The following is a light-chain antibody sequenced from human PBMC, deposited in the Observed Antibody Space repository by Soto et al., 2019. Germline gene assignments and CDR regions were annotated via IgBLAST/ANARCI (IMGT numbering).Light chain of an antibody. CDR3: GTWDSSLSAYV. J-gene: IGLJ1*01. Sequence: QSVLTQPPSVSAAPGQKVTISCSGSNSNIGNNYVSWYQQLPGTAPKLLIYENDKRPSGIPDRFSGSQSGTSATLGITGLQTGDEADYYCGTWDSSLSAYVFGTGTKVTVL. V-gene: IGLV1-51*02. CDR2: END. CDR1: NSNIGNNY.